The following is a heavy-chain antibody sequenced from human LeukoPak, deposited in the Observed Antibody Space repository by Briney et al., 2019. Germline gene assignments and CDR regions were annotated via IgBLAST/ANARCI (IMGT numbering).Heavy chain of an antibody. J-gene: IGHJ4*02. Sequence: ASVKVSCKASGYTFTSYYMHWVRQAPGQGLEWMGIINPSGGSTSYAQKFQGRVTMTRDTSTSTVYMELSSLRSEDTAVYYCARASDILTGYYQAYFDYWGQGTLVTASS. CDR1: GYTFTSYY. D-gene: IGHD3-9*01. V-gene: IGHV1-46*01. CDR2: INPSGGST. CDR3: ARASDILTGYYQAYFDY.